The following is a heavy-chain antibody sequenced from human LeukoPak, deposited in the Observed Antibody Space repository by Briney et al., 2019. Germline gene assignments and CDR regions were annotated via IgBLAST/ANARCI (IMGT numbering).Heavy chain of an antibody. V-gene: IGHV1-18*01. J-gene: IGHJ6*02. Sequence: GASVKVSCKASGYTFTSYGISWVRQAPGQGLEWMGWISAYNGNTNYAQKLQGRVTMTTDTSTSTAYMELRSLRSDDTAVYYCARVLSGPVWFGGYYGMDVWGQGTTVTVSS. CDR2: ISAYNGNT. CDR3: ARVLSGPVWFGGYYGMDV. CDR1: GYTFTSYG. D-gene: IGHD3-10*01.